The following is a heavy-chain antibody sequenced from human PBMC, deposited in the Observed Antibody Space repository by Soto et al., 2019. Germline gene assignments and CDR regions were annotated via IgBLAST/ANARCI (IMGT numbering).Heavy chain of an antibody. CDR2: ISSSSSYI. J-gene: IGHJ4*02. V-gene: IGHV3-21*01. D-gene: IGHD6-13*01. CDR3: ASIAAASDFDY. CDR1: GFTFSSFS. Sequence: PVASLRLSFGASGFTFSSFSMICVRQAPGKGLEWVSSISSSSSYIYYADSVKGRFTISRDNAKNSLYLQMNSLRAEDTAVYYCASIAAASDFDYWGQGT.